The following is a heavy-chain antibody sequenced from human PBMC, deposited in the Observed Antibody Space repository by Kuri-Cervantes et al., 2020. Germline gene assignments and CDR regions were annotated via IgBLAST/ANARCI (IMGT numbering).Heavy chain of an antibody. Sequence: GGSLRLSCAASGFTFSSYGMHWVCQAPDKGLEWVAFIRYDGSNKYYADSVKGRFTISRDNSKDSLWLQMNSLGVDDTAVYYCARGGYNTPFDYWGQGTLVTVSS. D-gene: IGHD5-24*01. V-gene: IGHV3-30*02. CDR2: IRYDGSNK. CDR3: ARGGYNTPFDY. CDR1: GFTFSSYG. J-gene: IGHJ4*02.